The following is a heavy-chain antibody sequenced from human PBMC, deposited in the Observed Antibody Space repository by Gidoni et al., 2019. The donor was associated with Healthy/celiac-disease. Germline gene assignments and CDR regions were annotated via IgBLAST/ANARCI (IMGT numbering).Heavy chain of an antibody. D-gene: IGHD6-19*01. V-gene: IGHV3-23*01. CDR2: ISGSGGST. CDR1: GFTFSSYA. CDR3: AKGSIGDSYSSGWYVSFDY. J-gene: IGHJ4*02. Sequence: EVQLLESGGGLVQPGGSLRLSCAASGFTFSSYAMSWVRQAPGKGLEWVSAISGSGGSTYYADSVKGRFTISRDNSKNTLYLQMNSLRAEDTAVYYCAKGSIGDSYSSGWYVSFDYWGQGTLVTVSS.